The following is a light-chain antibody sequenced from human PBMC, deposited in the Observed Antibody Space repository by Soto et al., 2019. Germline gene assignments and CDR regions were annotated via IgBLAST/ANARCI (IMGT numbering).Light chain of an antibody. V-gene: IGKV1-12*01. Sequence: IQMTQSPSSVSASVGDRVTITCRASQDISSLLAWYQHKPGKAPKLLIYAATTLQSGVPSRFSGSESGTEFTLTISSLQPDDFATYYCQQADTFPFTFGRVTKVDMK. J-gene: IGKJ3*01. CDR2: AAT. CDR3: QQADTFPFT. CDR1: QDISSL.